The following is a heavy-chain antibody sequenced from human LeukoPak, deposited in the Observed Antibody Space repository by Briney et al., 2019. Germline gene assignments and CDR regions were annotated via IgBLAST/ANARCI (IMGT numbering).Heavy chain of an antibody. D-gene: IGHD4-11*01. CDR3: ARGGRYSNYFVYRTSNWFDP. V-gene: IGHV4-4*07. CDR1: GGSISSYY. Sequence: PSETLSLTCTVSGGSISSYYWSWIRQPAGKGLEWIGRIYTSGSANYNPSLKSRVTMSVDTSKNQFSLKLSSVTAADTAVYYCARGGRYSNYFVYRTSNWFDPWGQGTLVTVSS. CDR2: IYTSGSA. J-gene: IGHJ5*02.